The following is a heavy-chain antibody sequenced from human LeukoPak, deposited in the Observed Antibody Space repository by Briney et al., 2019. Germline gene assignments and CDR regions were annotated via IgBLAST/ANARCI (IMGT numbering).Heavy chain of an antibody. CDR2: IYYSGST. CDR1: GGSISSGDYY. V-gene: IGHV4-30-4*01. CDR3: ASEGYCSSTSCPLDY. Sequence: PSQTLSLTCTVSGGSISSGDYYWSWIRQPPGKGLEWTGYIYYSGSTYYNPSLKSRVTISVDTSKNQFSLKLSSVTAADTAVYYCASEGYCSSTSCPLDYWGQGTLVTVSS. D-gene: IGHD2-2*01. J-gene: IGHJ4*02.